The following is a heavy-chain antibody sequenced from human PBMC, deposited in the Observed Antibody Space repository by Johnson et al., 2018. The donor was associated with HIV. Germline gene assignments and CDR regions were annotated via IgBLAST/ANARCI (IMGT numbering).Heavy chain of an antibody. CDR3: ARETRSAAAGHGAFDV. D-gene: IGHD6-13*01. J-gene: IGHJ3*01. V-gene: IGHV3-9*01. CDR1: GFTFDDYA. CDR2: ISWNSGSI. Sequence: VQLVESGGGLVQPGRSLRLSCAASGFTFDDYAMHWVRQAPGKGLEWVSGISWNSGSIGYADSVKGRFTISRVNSKNTLYLQMNSLRAEDTAVYYCARETRSAAAGHGAFDVWGQGTMVTVSS.